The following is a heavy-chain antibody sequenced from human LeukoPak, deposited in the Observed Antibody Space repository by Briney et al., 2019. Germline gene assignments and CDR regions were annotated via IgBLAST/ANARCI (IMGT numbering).Heavy chain of an antibody. D-gene: IGHD5-24*01. Sequence: SVKVSCKASGGTFSGYAISWVRQAPGQGLEWMGGIIPIFGTANYAQKFQGRVTITADESTSTAYMELSSLRSEDTAVYYCARSNRDGYNLDYFDYWGQGALVTVSS. CDR2: IIPIFGTA. CDR1: GGTFSGYA. CDR3: ARSNRDGYNLDYFDY. J-gene: IGHJ4*02. V-gene: IGHV1-69*13.